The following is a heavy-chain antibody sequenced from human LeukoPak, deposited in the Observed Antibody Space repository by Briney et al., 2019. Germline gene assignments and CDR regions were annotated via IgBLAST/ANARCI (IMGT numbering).Heavy chain of an antibody. Sequence: GGSLRLSCAASGFTFSSYEMNWVRQAPGKGLEWVSYISSSGSTIYYADSVKGRFTISRDNAKNSLHLQMNSLRAEDTAVYYCARGLSGVRGVISFLRFDPWGQGTLVTVSS. CDR1: GFTFSSYE. J-gene: IGHJ5*02. CDR2: ISSSGSTI. D-gene: IGHD3-10*01. V-gene: IGHV3-48*03. CDR3: ARGLSGVRGVISFLRFDP.